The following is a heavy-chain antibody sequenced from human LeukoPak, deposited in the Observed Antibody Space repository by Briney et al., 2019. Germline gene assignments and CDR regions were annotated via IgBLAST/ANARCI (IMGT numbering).Heavy chain of an antibody. CDR2: TYYRSNWYN. CDR3: GRGKTGIFDY. Sequence: SQTLSLTCAISGDSVSSNSVAWHWIRQSPSRGLEWLGRTYYRSNWYNDYAVSVKSRITINPDTSKNQFSLQLNSMTPEDTAVYYCGRGKTGIFDYWGQGTLVTVSS. D-gene: IGHD7-27*01. V-gene: IGHV6-1*01. CDR1: GDSVSSNSVA. J-gene: IGHJ4*02.